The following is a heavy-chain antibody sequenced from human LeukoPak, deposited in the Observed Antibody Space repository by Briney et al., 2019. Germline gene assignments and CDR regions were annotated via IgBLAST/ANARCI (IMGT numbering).Heavy chain of an antibody. J-gene: IGHJ4*02. CDR1: GGTFSSYA. V-gene: IGHV1-69*01. D-gene: IGHD6-13*01. Sequence: RASVKVSCKASGGTFSSYAISWVRQAPGQGLEWMGGIIPIFGTANYAQKFQGRVTITADESTSTAYMELSSLRSEDTAVYYCARDSSSWPYYFDYWGQGTLVTVSS. CDR3: ARDSSSWPYYFDY. CDR2: IIPIFGTA.